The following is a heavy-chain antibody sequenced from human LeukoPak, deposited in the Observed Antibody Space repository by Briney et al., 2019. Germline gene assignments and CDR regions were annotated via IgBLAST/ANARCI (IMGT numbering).Heavy chain of an antibody. J-gene: IGHJ4*02. CDR3: ARGVNSGYFDY. Sequence: TSSETLSLTCAVYGGSFSGYYWSWIRQPPGKGLEWIGEINHSGSTNYNPSLKSRVTISVDTSKNQFSLKLTSVTAADTAVYYCARGVNSGYFDYCGQGTLVTVSS. CDR2: INHSGST. V-gene: IGHV4-34*01. CDR1: GGSFSGYY. D-gene: IGHD1-26*01.